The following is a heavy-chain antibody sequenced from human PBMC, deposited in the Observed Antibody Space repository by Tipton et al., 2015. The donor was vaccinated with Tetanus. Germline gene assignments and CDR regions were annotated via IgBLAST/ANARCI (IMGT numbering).Heavy chain of an antibody. CDR1: GGSFSDYV. J-gene: IGHJ6*02. CDR2: INHSGST. D-gene: IGHD3-16*01. V-gene: IGHV4-34*01. Sequence: TLSLTCAVYGGSFSDYVWSWIRQPPEKGLEWIGEINHSGSTNYNLSLKSRVTISVDTSENQFSLTLSSVTAADTAVYYCARVGCHQQFTYYHCYYGLDVWGQGTTVTVSS. CDR3: ARVGCHQQFTYYHCYYGLDV.